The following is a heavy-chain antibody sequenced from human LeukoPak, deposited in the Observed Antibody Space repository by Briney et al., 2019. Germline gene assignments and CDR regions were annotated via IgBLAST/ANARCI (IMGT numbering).Heavy chain of an antibody. Sequence: ASVKVSCKASGGTFSSYAISWVRQAPGQGLEWMGGIIPIFCTANYAQKFQGRVTITADESTSTAYMELSSLRSEDTAVYYCASDVSLGIAAAGTVEDGLGDFDYWGQGTLVTVSS. CDR2: IIPIFCTA. D-gene: IGHD6-13*01. V-gene: IGHV1-69*01. CDR1: GGTFSSYA. J-gene: IGHJ4*02. CDR3: ASDVSLGIAAAGTVEDGLGDFDY.